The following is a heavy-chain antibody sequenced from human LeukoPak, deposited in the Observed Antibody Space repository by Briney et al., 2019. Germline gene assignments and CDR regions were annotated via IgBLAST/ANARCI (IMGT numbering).Heavy chain of an antibody. CDR2: IRYDGSNK. J-gene: IGHJ4*02. V-gene: IGHV3-30*02. Sequence: PGGSLRLSCAASGFTFSSYGMHWVRQAPGKGLEWVAFIRYDGSNKYYADSVKGRFTISRDNSKNTLYLQMNGLRAEDTAVYYCAKDGGYFDWLFPLDYWGQGTLVTVSS. CDR3: AKDGGYFDWLFPLDY. CDR1: GFTFSSYG. D-gene: IGHD3-9*01.